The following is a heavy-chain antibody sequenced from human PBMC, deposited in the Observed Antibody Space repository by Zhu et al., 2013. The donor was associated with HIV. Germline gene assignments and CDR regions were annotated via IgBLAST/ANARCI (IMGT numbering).Heavy chain of an antibody. J-gene: IGHJ4*02. CDR2: INPNSGGT. V-gene: IGHV1-2*02. CDR1: GYIFTSYY. D-gene: IGHD2-21*01. Sequence: QVQQVQSGAEVKKPGASVKISCTASGYIFTSYYIHWVRQAPGQGLEWMGWINPNSGGTNYAQKFQGRVTMTRDTSISTAYMELSRLRSEDTAVYYCARAGHIVVDWGQGTLVTVSS. CDR3: ARAGHIVVD.